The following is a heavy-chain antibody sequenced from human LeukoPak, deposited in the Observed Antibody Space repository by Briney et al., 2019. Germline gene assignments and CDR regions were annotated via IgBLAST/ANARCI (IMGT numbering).Heavy chain of an antibody. CDR3: AKRGVVIRVILVGFHKEAYYFDS. CDR2: VSGSGGST. Sequence: GGSLRLSCVVSGITLANYGMSWVRQAPGEGLEWVAGVSGSGGSTNYADSVKGRSTISRDNPKNTLYLQMNSLRAEDTAVYFCAKRGVVIRVILVGFHKEAYYFDSWGQGALVTVSS. J-gene: IGHJ4*02. D-gene: IGHD3-22*01. V-gene: IGHV3-23*01. CDR1: GITLANYG.